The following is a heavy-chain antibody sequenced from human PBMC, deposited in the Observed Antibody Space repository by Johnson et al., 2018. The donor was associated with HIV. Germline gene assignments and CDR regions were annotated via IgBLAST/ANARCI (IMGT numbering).Heavy chain of an antibody. D-gene: IGHD3/OR15-3a*01. V-gene: IGHV3-30*02. CDR2: IRYDGSNK. J-gene: IGHJ3*02. CDR3: ARDPFMAGLYAFDI. CDR1: GFTFSCCG. Sequence: QMLLVESGGGVVQPGGSLRFSCAASGFTFSCCGMHWVSQAPGKGLEWVAFIRYDGSNKYYGDSVKGRFTISRDNSKNTLYLQMNSLRAEDTAVYYCARDPFMAGLYAFDIWGQGTMVTVSS.